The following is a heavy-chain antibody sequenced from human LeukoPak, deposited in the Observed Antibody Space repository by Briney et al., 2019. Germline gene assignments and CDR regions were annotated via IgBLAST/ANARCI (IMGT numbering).Heavy chain of an antibody. V-gene: IGHV3-43*02. Sequence: GGSLRLSCAASGFTFVDYAMHWVRQAPGKGLEWVSLISGDGGSTYYADSVKGRFTISRDNSKNSLYLQMNSLRTEDTALYYCPKDTNYDFWSGYPPANPYYFDYWGQGTLVTVSS. D-gene: IGHD3-3*01. CDR2: ISGDGGST. J-gene: IGHJ4*02. CDR3: PKDTNYDFWSGYPPANPYYFDY. CDR1: GFTFVDYA.